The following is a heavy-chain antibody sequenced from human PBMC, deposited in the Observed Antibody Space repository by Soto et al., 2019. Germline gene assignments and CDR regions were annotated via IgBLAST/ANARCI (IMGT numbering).Heavy chain of an antibody. CDR2: IYYSGST. Sequence: PSETLSLTCTVSGGSISSGGYYWSWIRQHPGKGLEWIGYIYYSGSTYYNPSLKSRVTISVDTSKNQFSLKLSSVTAADTAVYYCARVYIVVVPAAMPGWFDPWGQGTLVTVSS. V-gene: IGHV4-31*03. J-gene: IGHJ5*02. CDR1: GGSISSGGYY. D-gene: IGHD2-2*01. CDR3: ARVYIVVVPAAMPGWFDP.